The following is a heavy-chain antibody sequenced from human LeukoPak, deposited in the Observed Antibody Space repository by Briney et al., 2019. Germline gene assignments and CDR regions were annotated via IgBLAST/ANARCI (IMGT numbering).Heavy chain of an antibody. CDR1: GFTFSSYE. D-gene: IGHD3-22*01. V-gene: IGHV3-30*18. J-gene: IGHJ4*02. Sequence: PGGSLRLSCAASGFTFSSYEMNWVRQAPGKGLEWVAVISYDGSNKYYADSVKGRFTISRDNSKNTLYLQMNSLRAEDTAVYYCAKDWEHYYDSSGYYYDGYFDYWGQGTLVTVSS. CDR3: AKDWEHYYDSSGYYYDGYFDY. CDR2: ISYDGSNK.